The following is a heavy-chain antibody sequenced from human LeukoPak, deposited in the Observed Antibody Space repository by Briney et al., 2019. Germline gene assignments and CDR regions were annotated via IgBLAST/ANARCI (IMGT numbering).Heavy chain of an antibody. J-gene: IGHJ4*02. CDR1: GYTFTVYY. Sequence: EAAVKVSCKSSGYTFTVYYAHWVRQAPGQGLEWVGWINPNSGGTNYAQKFQGRVTMTRDTSISTAYMELSRLRSDDTAVYYCARAGSSSSPTFDYWGQGTLVTVSS. CDR3: ARAGSSSSPTFDY. V-gene: IGHV1-2*02. CDR2: INPNSGGT. D-gene: IGHD6-6*01.